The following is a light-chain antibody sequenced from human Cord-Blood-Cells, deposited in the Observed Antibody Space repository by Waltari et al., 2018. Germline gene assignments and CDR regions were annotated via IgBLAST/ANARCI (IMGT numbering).Light chain of an antibody. CDR2: WAS. Sequence: DIVMTQSPDSLAVSLGERATIHCQSSQSVLYSSNNKNYLAWYQQKPGQPPKRLIYWASTRESGVPDRFSGSGSGTDFTLTISSLQAEDVAVYYCQQYYSTPLTFGGGTKVEIK. CDR1: QSVLYSSNNKNY. V-gene: IGKV4-1*01. CDR3: QQYYSTPLT. J-gene: IGKJ4*01.